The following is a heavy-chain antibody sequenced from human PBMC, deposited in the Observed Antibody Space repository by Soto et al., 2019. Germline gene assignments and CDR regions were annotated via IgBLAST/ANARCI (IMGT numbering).Heavy chain of an antibody. CDR1: GGSISSYY. Sequence: AETLSLTCTVSGGSISSYYWSWIRQPPGKGLEWIGYIYYSGSTNYNPSLKSRVTISVDTSKNQFSLKLSSVTAADTAVYYCAREAYGEADFDYWGQGTLVTVSS. CDR2: IYYSGST. D-gene: IGHD4-17*01. J-gene: IGHJ4*02. V-gene: IGHV4-59*01. CDR3: AREAYGEADFDY.